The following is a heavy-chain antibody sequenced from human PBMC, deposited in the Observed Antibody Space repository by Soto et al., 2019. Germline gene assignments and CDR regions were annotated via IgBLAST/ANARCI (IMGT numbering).Heavy chain of an antibody. Sequence: QVQLVQSGAEVKKPGSSVKVSCKASGGTFSSYTISWVRQAPGQGLEWMVRIIPILGIANYAQKFQGRVTITADKSTSTAYMELSSLRSEDTAVYYCARDFGDYGDPSWFDPWGQGTLVTVSS. CDR2: IIPILGIA. J-gene: IGHJ5*02. CDR1: GGTFSSYT. CDR3: ARDFGDYGDPSWFDP. V-gene: IGHV1-69*08. D-gene: IGHD4-17*01.